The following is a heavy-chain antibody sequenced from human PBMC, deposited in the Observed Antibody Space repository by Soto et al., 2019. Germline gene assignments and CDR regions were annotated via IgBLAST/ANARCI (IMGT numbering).Heavy chain of an antibody. CDR2: INHSGST. V-gene: IGHV4-34*01. Sequence: SETLSLTCAVYGGSFSGYYWSWIRQPPGKGLAWIREINHSGSTNYNPSLKSRVTISVDTSKNQFSLKLSSVTAADTAVYYCARGRVVLLWFGDHNWFDPWGQGTLVTVS. CDR3: ARGRVVLLWFGDHNWFDP. D-gene: IGHD3-10*01. CDR1: GGSFSGYY. J-gene: IGHJ5*02.